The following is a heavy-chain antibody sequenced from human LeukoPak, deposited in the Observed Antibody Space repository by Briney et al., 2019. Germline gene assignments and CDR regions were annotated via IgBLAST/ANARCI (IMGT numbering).Heavy chain of an antibody. CDR1: GYSIISDYF. D-gene: IGHD3-22*01. V-gene: IGHV4-38-2*02. Sequence: PSETLSLTCIVSGYSIISDYFWGWVRQPPGKGPEWIGSIFHSGDVYYNPSLKSRVTLSVDPSKNRFSLKLTSVTAADTAVYYCTRYDSDTAMLDYWGQGTLVTVSS. CDR2: IFHSGDV. J-gene: IGHJ4*02. CDR3: TRYDSDTAMLDY.